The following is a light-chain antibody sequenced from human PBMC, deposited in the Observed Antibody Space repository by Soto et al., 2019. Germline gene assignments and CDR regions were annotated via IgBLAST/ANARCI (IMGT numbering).Light chain of an antibody. CDR3: MIWHSTAVV. Sequence: QPVLTQPSSLSASPGASASLTCTLRSDINVGPYRIYWYQQKPGSRPQHLLTYKSDSDKQQGSGVPSRCSGSKDASANAAILLISGLQSEDEADYYCMIWHSTAVVFGGGTKLTVL. CDR2: YKSDSDK. V-gene: IGLV5-45*03. CDR1: SDINVGPYR. J-gene: IGLJ2*01.